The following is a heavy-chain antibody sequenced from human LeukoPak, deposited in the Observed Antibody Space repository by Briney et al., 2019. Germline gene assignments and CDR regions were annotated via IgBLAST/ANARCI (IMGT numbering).Heavy chain of an antibody. CDR1: GASINSHY. D-gene: IGHD3-10*01. CDR2: IYISGST. CDR3: ARERWVRGVIIFPMDV. Sequence: SQTLSLTCTVSGASINSHYWSWIRQPAGKGLEWIGRIYISGSTNYNPSLRGRVTISVDTSKNQFSLKLSSVTAADTAVYYCARERWVRGVIIFPMDVWGQGTTVTVSS. V-gene: IGHV4-4*07. J-gene: IGHJ6*02.